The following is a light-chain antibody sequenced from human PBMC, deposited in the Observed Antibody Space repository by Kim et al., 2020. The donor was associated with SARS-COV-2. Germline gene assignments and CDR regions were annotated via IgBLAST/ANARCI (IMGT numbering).Light chain of an antibody. CDR3: SAWDSSLNAVV. V-gene: IGLV10-54*04. CDR2: RSN. Sequence: QTATRTCTGNSNNVGNQGASWLQHHQGHPPKVLSYRSNNRPSGISERFSASRSGNTASLTVTGLQPEDEADYYCSAWDSSLNAVVFGGGTQLTVL. CDR1: SNNVGNQG. J-gene: IGLJ2*01.